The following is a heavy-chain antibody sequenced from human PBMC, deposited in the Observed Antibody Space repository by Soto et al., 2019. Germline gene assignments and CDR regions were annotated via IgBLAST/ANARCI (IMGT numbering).Heavy chain of an antibody. CDR1: GFTLSNAW. D-gene: IGHD2-21*02. CDR3: TTGSIPISPCGGDCSPLDY. CDR2: IKSKTDGGTT. J-gene: IGHJ4*02. V-gene: IGHV3-15*07. Sequence: PGGSLRLSCEGSGFTLSNAWMNWVRQATGKGLEWVGRIKSKTDGGTTDYAAPVKGRFTISRDDSKNTLYLQMNSLKTEDTAVYYCTTGSIPISPCGGDCSPLDYWGQGTLLTVSS.